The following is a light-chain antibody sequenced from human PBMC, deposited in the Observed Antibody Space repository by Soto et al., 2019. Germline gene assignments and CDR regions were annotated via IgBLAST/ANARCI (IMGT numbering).Light chain of an antibody. CDR2: SAS. J-gene: IGKJ1*01. CDR3: QQRSNWSWT. V-gene: IGKV3D-20*02. Sequence: EIVLTQSPGTLSLSPGERATLSCRASQSVSSSHLAWYQQKPGQAPRLLIYSASSRATGIPDRFSGSGSGTDFTLTISRLEPEDFAVYYCQQRSNWSWTFGQGTKVDIK. CDR1: QSVSSSH.